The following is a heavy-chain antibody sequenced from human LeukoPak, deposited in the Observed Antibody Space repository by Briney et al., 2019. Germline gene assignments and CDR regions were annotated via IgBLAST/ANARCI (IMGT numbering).Heavy chain of an antibody. CDR2: IRYDGSNK. CDR3: AKDEGYYDFWSGQSPTD. V-gene: IGHV3-30*02. CDR1: GFSVNSNY. J-gene: IGHJ4*02. D-gene: IGHD3-3*01. Sequence: GGSLRLSCAASGFSVNSNYMSWVRQAPGKGLEWVAFIRYDGSNKYYADSVKGRFTISRDNSKNTLYLQMNSLRAEDTAVYYCAKDEGYYDFWSGQSPTDWGQGTLVTVSS.